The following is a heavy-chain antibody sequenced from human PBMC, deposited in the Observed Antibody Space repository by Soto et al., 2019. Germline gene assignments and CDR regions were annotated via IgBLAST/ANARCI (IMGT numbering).Heavy chain of an antibody. CDR2: ISTYNGDA. CDR1: GYTFTKYG. J-gene: IGHJ3*02. Sequence: GASVKVSCKASGYTFTKYGISWLRQAPGQGLEWMGWISTYNGDANYGHKLQGRVTMTTDTSTNTAYMELRSLRSDDTAVYFCARQSYYESRNGDDDFDIWGQGTMVTVSS. V-gene: IGHV1-18*01. CDR3: ARQSYYESRNGDDDFDI. D-gene: IGHD3-22*01.